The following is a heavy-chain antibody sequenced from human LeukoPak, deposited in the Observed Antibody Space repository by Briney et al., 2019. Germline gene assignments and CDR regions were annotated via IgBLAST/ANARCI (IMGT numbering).Heavy chain of an antibody. CDR2: IYHSGST. V-gene: IGHV4-38-2*02. CDR1: GYSISSGYY. J-gene: IGHJ4*02. Sequence: SETLSLTCTVSGYSISSGYYWGWIRQPPGKGLEWIGSIYHSGSTYYNPSLKSRVTISVDTSKNQFSLKLSSVTAADTAVYYCASLKYEPFIAAADYWGQGTLVTVSS. CDR3: ASLKYEPFIAAADY. D-gene: IGHD6-13*01.